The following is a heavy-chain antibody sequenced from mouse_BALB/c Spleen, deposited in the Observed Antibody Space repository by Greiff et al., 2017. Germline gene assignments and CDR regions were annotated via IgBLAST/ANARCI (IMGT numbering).Heavy chain of an antibody. CDR1: GYTFTSYV. V-gene: IGHV1-14*01. CDR2: INPYNDGT. CDR3: ARGMITTTPHYYAMDY. J-gene: IGHJ4*01. D-gene: IGHD2-4*01. Sequence: VQLQQSGPELVKPGASVKMSCKASGYTFTSYVMHWVKQKPGQGLEWIGYINPYNDGTKYNEKFKGKATLTSDKSSSTAYMELSSLTSEDSAVYYCARGMITTTPHYYAMDYWGQGTSVTVSS.